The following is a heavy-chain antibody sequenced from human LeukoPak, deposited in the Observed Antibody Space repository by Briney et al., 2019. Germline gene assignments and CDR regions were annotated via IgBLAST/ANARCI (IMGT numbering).Heavy chain of an antibody. D-gene: IGHD3-22*01. J-gene: IGHJ4*02. CDR3: ARGGVYYDSSGPIGY. Sequence: PSETLSLTCAVYGGSFSGYYWSWIRQPPGKGLEWIGEINHSGSTNYNPPLKSRVTISVDTSKNQFSLKLSSVTAADTAVYYCARGGVYYDSSGPIGYWGQGTLATVSS. CDR2: INHSGST. CDR1: GGSFSGYY. V-gene: IGHV4-34*01.